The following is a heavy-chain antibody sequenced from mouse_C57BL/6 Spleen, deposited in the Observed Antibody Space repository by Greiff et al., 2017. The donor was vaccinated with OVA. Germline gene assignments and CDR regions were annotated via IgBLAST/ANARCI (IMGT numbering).Heavy chain of an antibody. J-gene: IGHJ3*01. CDR1: GYAFSSSW. CDR3: ARSNAPRVFAY. V-gene: IGHV1-82*01. CDR2: IYPGDGDN. Sequence: QVQLQQSGPELVKPGASVKISCKASGYAFSSSWMNWVKQRPGKGLEWIGRIYPGDGDNNYNGKFKGKATLTANKSSSTAYMQLSSLTSEDAAVYFCARSNAPRVFAYWGQGTLVTVSA.